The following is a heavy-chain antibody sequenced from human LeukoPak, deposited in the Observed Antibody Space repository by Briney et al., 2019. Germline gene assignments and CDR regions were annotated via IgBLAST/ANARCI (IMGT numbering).Heavy chain of an antibody. CDR3: ARRHITIFGVVIWPFFDY. CDR2: IYYSGRT. D-gene: IGHD3-3*01. Sequence: KPSETLSLTCTVSGGSISSSYYYWGWIRQPPGKGLEWIGSIYYSGRTDYSPSLKSRVTISVDTSKNQFSLKLSSVTAADTAVYYCARRHITIFGVVIWPFFDYWGQGTLVTVSS. V-gene: IGHV4-39*01. CDR1: GGSISSSYYY. J-gene: IGHJ4*02.